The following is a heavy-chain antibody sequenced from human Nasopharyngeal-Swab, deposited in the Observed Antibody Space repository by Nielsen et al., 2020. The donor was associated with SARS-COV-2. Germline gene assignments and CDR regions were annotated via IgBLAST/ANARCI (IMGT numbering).Heavy chain of an antibody. CDR3: ARDKLGGGLGYYYGMDV. Sequence: GGSLRLSCAASGFTFSSYGMNWVRQAPGKGLEWVSSISSSSSYIYYADSVKGRFTISRDNAKNSLYLQMNSLRAEDTAVYYCARDKLGGGLGYYYGMDVWGQGTTVTVSS. CDR1: GFTFSSYG. V-gene: IGHV3-21*01. D-gene: IGHD1-26*01. J-gene: IGHJ6*02. CDR2: ISSSSSYI.